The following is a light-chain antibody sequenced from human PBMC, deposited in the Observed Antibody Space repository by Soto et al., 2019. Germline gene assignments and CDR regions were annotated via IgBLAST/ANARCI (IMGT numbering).Light chain of an antibody. CDR1: SSDVGGYNF. J-gene: IGLJ1*01. Sequence: QSVLTQPASVSGSPGQSITISCTGTSSDVGGYNFVSWYQQHPGKAPKVMIYDVNKRPSGVSNRFSGSKSGNTASLIISGLQAEDEADYYCSSYTSSGTLGNVFGTGTKATVL. CDR3: SSYTSSGTLGNV. V-gene: IGLV2-14*03. CDR2: DVN.